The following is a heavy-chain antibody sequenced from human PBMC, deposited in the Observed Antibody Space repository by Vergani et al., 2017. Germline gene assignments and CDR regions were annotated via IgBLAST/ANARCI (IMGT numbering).Heavy chain of an antibody. CDR2: LNANTGNP. CDR3: ARGPRGIVEAKCNPRFDD. D-gene: IGHD1-26*01. CDR1: GYTFTGYY. J-gene: IGHJ4*02. Sequence: QVQLVQSGAEVKKPGASVKVSCKASGYTFTGYYMHWVRQAPGQGLEWMGWLNANTGNPTYAQGFTGRFCFSLDTSVSTAYLQISSLKAEDTAVYYCARGPRGIVEAKCNPRFDDWGQGTLVSVSS. V-gene: IGHV7-4-1*02.